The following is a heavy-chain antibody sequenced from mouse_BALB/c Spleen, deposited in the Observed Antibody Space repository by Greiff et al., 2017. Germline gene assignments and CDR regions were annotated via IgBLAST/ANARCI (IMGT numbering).Heavy chain of an antibody. CDR2: IYPGSGNT. D-gene: IGHD2-1*01. CDR1: GYTFTSDW. CDR3: TRGGNYPFAY. J-gene: IGHJ3*01. Sequence: LQQPGSELVRPGASVKLSCKASGYTFTSDWMHWVQQRHGQGLEWIGNIYPGSGNTNYDEKFKSKGTLTVDTSSSTAYMHLSSLTSEDSAVYYCTRGGNYPFAYWGQGTLVTVSA. V-gene: IGHV1S22*01.